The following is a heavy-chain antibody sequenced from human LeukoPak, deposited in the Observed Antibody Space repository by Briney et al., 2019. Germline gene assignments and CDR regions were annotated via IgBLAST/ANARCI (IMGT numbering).Heavy chain of an antibody. J-gene: IGHJ5*01. CDR3: ARGRVVGDYVLDS. D-gene: IGHD3-16*01. V-gene: IGHV4-34*01. CDR2: INHSGSI. CDR1: GGSFSDFY. Sequence: SETLSLTCAVYGGSFSDFYWSWIRRPPRKRLEWIGEINHSGSINYNPSLKSRVTLSVDTSKNQFSLRLTSTTAADTALYYCARGRVVGDYVLDSWGQGTLVTVSS.